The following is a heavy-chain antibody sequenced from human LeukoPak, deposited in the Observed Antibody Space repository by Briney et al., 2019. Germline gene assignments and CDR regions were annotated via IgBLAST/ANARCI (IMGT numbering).Heavy chain of an antibody. CDR1: GYTFTSYA. V-gene: IGHV1-3*01. CDR2: INAGNGNT. CDR3: ARGDYGNYYFDY. D-gene: IGHD4-11*01. Sequence: ASVKVSCKASGYTFTSYAMHWVRQAPGQRLEWMGWINAGNGNTKYSQKFQGRVTITRDTSASTAYMELSSLRSEDTAVYCCARGDYGNYYFDYWGQGTLVTVSS. J-gene: IGHJ4*02.